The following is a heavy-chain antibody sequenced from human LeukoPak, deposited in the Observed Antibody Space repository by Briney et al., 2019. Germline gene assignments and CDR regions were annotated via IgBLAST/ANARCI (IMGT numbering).Heavy chain of an antibody. CDR1: GGSISSYY. CDR2: IYYSGST. J-gene: IGHJ5*02. D-gene: IGHD2-15*01. CDR3: ARGAAQFDP. V-gene: IGHV4-59*12. Sequence: ASETLSLTCTVSGGSISSYYWSWIRQPPVKGLEWIGYIYYSGSTNYNPSLKSRVTISVDTSKNQFSLKLSSVTAADTAVYYCARGAAQFDPWGQGTLVTVSS.